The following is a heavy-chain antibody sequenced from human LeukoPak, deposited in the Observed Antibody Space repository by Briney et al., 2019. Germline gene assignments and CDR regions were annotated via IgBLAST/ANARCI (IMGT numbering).Heavy chain of an antibody. J-gene: IGHJ6*03. CDR3: AREDGYYYYMDV. CDR1: GYSISSGYY. Sequence: PAETLSLTCAVSGYSISSGYYWGWIRHPPVKGLEWIGSIYHSGSTYYNPSLKSRVTISVDTSKNQFSLKLNSVTAADTAVYYCAREDGYYYYMDVWGKGTTVTVSS. CDR2: IYHSGST. V-gene: IGHV4-38-2*02.